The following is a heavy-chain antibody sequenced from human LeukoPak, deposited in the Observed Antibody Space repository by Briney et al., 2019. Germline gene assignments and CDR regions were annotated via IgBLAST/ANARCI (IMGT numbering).Heavy chain of an antibody. CDR3: ARGLAGNVYYYYYMDV. D-gene: IGHD1-1*01. CDR2: ISTYNTNI. CDR1: GYTFTSHG. V-gene: IGHV1-18*01. J-gene: IGHJ6*03. Sequence: ASVKVSCKASGYTFTSHGISWVRQAPGQGLEWMGWISTYNTNINYAQKFQGRVTMTTDTSTSTAYMELRSLRSDDTAVYYCARGLAGNVYYYYYMDVWGKGTTVTVSS.